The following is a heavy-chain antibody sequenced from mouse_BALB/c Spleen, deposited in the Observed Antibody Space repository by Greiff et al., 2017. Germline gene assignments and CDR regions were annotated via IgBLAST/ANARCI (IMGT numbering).Heavy chain of an antibody. J-gene: IGHJ2*01. CDR3: ARKRYGNFDY. CDR1: GYSFTSYW. D-gene: IGHD2-14*01. V-gene: IGHV1S126*01. CDR2: IDPSDSET. Sequence: VKLQQSGPQLVRPGASVKISCKASGYSFTSYWMHWVKQRPGQGLEWIGMIDPSDSETRLNQKFKDKATLTVDKSSSTAYMQLSSPTSEDSAVYYCARKRYGNFDYWGQGTTLTVSS.